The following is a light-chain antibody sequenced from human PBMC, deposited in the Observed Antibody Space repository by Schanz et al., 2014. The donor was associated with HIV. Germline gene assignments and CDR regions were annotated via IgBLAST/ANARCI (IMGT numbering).Light chain of an antibody. CDR3: QSYDSNLGGLRV. CDR1: SSDVGGYNY. CDR2: EVS. Sequence: QSALTQPPSASGSPGQSVTISCTGTSSDVGGYNYVSWYQQHPGKAPKIMIYEVSKRPSGVPDRFSGSKSGNTASLTVSGLQAEDEADYYCQSYDSNLGGLRVFGGGTKLTVL. V-gene: IGLV2-8*01. J-gene: IGLJ3*02.